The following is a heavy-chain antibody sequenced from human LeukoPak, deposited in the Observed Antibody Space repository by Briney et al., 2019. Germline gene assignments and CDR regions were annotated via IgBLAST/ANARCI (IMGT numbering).Heavy chain of an antibody. CDR2: ISGGGGST. CDR1: GFTFTSYS. CDR3: ARDNSLGYCSGGSCSSFDY. Sequence: GGSLRLSCAASGFTFTSYSMNWVRQAPGKGLEWVSTISGGGGSTYYADSVKGRFTISRDNSKNTLYLQMNSLRAEDTAVYYCARDNSLGYCSGGSCSSFDYWGQGTLVTVSS. D-gene: IGHD2-15*01. V-gene: IGHV3-23*01. J-gene: IGHJ4*02.